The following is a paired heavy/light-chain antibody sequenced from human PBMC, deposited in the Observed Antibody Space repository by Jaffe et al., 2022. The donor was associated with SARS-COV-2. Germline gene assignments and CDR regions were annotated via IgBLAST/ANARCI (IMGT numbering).Heavy chain of an antibody. CDR3: ARDRFVWPISVAENYMDV. V-gene: IGHV3-74*01. CDR2: ISSDGSTT. D-gene: IGHD6-19*01. CDR1: AFTFSSFW. J-gene: IGHJ6*03. Sequence: DVRLVESGGGLVQPGGSLRLSCAASAFTFSSFWMHWVRQAPGKGLVWVSRISSDGSTTNYADSVKGRFTISRDNAKNTLYLQMNSLRDEDTAVYYCARDRFVWPISVAENYMDVWGRGTTVTVSS.
Light chain of an antibody. Sequence: EIVMTQSPVTLSASPGERATLSCRASQSVSSNLAWYQQKPGQAPRLLIYGASTRAADIPARFSGSGSGTEFTLTISSLQSEDFAVYYCQQYDEWPPYTFGQGTKLDIK. CDR3: QQYDEWPPYT. CDR1: QSVSSN. V-gene: IGKV3-15*01. J-gene: IGKJ2*01. CDR2: GAS.